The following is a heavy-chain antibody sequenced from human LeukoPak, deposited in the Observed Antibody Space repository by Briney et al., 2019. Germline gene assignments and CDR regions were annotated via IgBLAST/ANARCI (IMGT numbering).Heavy chain of an antibody. J-gene: IGHJ4*02. CDR3: GRVGRFGALSNDY. D-gene: IGHD3-10*01. Sequence: GASVKVSCKASGYTFTGYYMHWVRQAPGQGLEWMGWINPNSGGTNYAQKFQGRVTMTTDTSTSTAYMELRSLISDDTAVYYCGRVGRFGALSNDYWGQGTLVTVSS. V-gene: IGHV1-2*02. CDR1: GYTFTGYY. CDR2: INPNSGGT.